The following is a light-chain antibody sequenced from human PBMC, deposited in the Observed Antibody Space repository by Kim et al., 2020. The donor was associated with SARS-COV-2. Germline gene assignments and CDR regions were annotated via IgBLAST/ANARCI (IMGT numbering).Light chain of an antibody. CDR2: GAS. J-gene: IGKJ2*01. CDR3: QQYNNWPYT. CDR1: QSVSSN. Sequence: EIVMTQSPATLSVSPGERATLSCRASQSVSSNLAWYQQKPGQAPRLLIYGASTRATGSPARFSGSGSGTEFTLTISSLQSEDFAVYYCQQYNNWPYTCGQGTKLEI. V-gene: IGKV3-15*01.